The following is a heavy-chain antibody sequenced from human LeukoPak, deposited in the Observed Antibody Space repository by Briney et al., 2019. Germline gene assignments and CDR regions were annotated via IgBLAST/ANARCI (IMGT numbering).Heavy chain of an antibody. Sequence: RASVKVSCKASGYTFTSYDINWVRQAPGQGLEWMGVKFSHDGTTSYTQNFQGRLTMTRDTSTSTVYMELSSLRSEDTAVYYCARDSGNFHYDMDVWGQGTTVIVSS. D-gene: IGHD3-10*01. J-gene: IGHJ6*02. V-gene: IGHV1-46*01. CDR2: KFSHDGTT. CDR1: GYTFTSYD. CDR3: ARDSGNFHYDMDV.